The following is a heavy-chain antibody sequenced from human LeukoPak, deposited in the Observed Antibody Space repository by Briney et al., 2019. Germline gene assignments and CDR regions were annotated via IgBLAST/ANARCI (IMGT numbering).Heavy chain of an antibody. CDR3: ARHYVTGVARGYPDY. J-gene: IGHJ4*02. CDR2: ISYSGST. Sequence: SETLSLTCTVSGGSISSSTYYWGWTRQPPGKGLEWIGSISYSGSTYYNPSLKSRVSISVDTSKNEFSLKLSSVTAADTAVYYCARHYVTGVARGYPDYWGQGTLVTVSS. CDR1: GGSISSSTYY. V-gene: IGHV4-39*01. D-gene: IGHD3-10*01.